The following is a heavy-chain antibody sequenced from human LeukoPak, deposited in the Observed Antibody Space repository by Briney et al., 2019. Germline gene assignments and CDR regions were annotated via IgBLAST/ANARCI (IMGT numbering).Heavy chain of an antibody. Sequence: ASVKVSCKASGGTFSSYAISWVRQAPGQGLEWMGGIIPIFGTANYAQKFQGRVTITTDESTSTAYMELSSLRSEDTAVHYCASGGITIFGVVNDYYYYYMDVWGKGTTVTVSS. V-gene: IGHV1-69*05. CDR2: IIPIFGTA. CDR3: ASGGITIFGVVNDYYYYYMDV. J-gene: IGHJ6*03. D-gene: IGHD3-3*01. CDR1: GGTFSSYA.